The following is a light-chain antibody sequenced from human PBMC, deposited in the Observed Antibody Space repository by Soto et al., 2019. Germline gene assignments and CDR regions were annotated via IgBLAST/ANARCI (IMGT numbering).Light chain of an antibody. Sequence: ETVMKQSPVILSVSPGDTATLSCRASQTFTINLACYQQKPGQSPRLLIYGASNRATGVPVRFSGSGSGTDVTLTIISLQSEDLAIYFCQQSNDWPQTFGQGTRVEIK. CDR3: QQSNDWPQT. CDR2: GAS. CDR1: QTFTIN. V-gene: IGKV3-15*01. J-gene: IGKJ1*01.